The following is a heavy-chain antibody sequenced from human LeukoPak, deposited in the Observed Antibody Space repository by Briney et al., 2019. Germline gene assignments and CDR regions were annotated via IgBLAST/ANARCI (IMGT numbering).Heavy chain of an antibody. D-gene: IGHD3-22*01. CDR1: GDSVSSNSAA. Sequence: SQTLSLTCAISGDSVSSNSAAWNWIRQSPSRGLEWLGRTYYRSKWYNDYAVSVKSRITINPDTPKNQFSLQLNSVTPEDTAVYYCARNYDSSGYYRYYFDYWGQGTLVTVSS. V-gene: IGHV6-1*01. CDR2: TYYRSKWYN. CDR3: ARNYDSSGYYRYYFDY. J-gene: IGHJ4*02.